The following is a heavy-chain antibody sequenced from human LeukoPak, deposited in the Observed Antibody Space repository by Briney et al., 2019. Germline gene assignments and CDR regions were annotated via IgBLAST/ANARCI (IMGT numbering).Heavy chain of an antibody. V-gene: IGHV3-33*08. CDR3: ARNYYDSSGYYYHDY. Sequence: GGSLRLSCAASGFTVSSNYMSWVRQAPGKGLEWVAVIWYDGSNKYYADSVKGRFTISRDNSKNTLYLQMNSLRAEDTAVYYCARNYYDSSGYYYHDYWGQGTLVTVSS. CDR2: IWYDGSNK. CDR1: GFTVSSNY. D-gene: IGHD3-22*01. J-gene: IGHJ4*02.